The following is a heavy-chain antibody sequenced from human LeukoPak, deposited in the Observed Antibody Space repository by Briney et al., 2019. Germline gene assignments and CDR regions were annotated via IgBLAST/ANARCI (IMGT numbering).Heavy chain of an antibody. V-gene: IGHV4-39*01. CDR2: IYYSGST. CDR3: ARQSVVPAAISGYDSWFDP. CDR1: GGSISSSSYY. J-gene: IGHJ5*02. D-gene: IGHD2-2*02. Sequence: SETLSLTCTVSGGSISSSSYYWGWIRQPPGKGLEWIGSIYYSGSTYYNPSLKSRVTISVDTSKNQFSLKLSSVTAADTAMYYCARQSVVPAAISGYDSWFDPWGQGTLVTVSS.